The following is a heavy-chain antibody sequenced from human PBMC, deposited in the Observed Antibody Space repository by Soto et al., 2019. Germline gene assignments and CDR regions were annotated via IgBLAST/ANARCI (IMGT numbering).Heavy chain of an antibody. J-gene: IGHJ4*02. D-gene: IGHD6-13*01. CDR2: VSFDGVNK. V-gene: IGHV3-30-3*01. Sequence: PGGSLRLSCSVSGFTLNTYSMHWVRQAPGKGLEWVAVVSFDGVNKRYRDSVKGRFTISRDIAKNMLYLQMTSLRLEDTALYYCARDPDLIEAAGNYFDYWGQGTLVTVSS. CDR3: ARDPDLIEAAGNYFDY. CDR1: GFTLNTYS.